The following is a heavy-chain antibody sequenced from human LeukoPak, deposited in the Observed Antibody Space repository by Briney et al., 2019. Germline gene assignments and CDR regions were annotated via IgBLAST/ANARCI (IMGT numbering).Heavy chain of an antibody. Sequence: GGSLRLSCAASGFTFSTYWMHWVRQAPGKGLVWVSRIKSDGSATTYADFVKGRFTISRDDSKNTAYLQMSSLKIEDTAVYYCTRVGPSTVVDYWGQGTQVTVSS. CDR1: GFTFSTYW. CDR2: IKSDGSAT. CDR3: TRVGPSTVVDY. J-gene: IGHJ4*02. D-gene: IGHD1-26*01. V-gene: IGHV3-74*03.